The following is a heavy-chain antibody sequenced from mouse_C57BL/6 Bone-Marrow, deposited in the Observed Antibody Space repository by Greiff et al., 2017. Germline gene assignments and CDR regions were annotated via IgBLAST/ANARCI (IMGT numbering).Heavy chain of an antibody. D-gene: IGHD4-1*02. Sequence: EVQRVESGGGLVQPGGSLKLSCAASGFTFSDYYMYWVRQTPEKRLEWVAYISNGGGSTYYPDTVKGRFTISRDNAKNTLYLQMSRLKSEDTAMYYCARRTFNFFFDYGGQGTTLTVSS. CDR3: ARRTFNFFFDY. CDR1: GFTFSDYY. V-gene: IGHV5-12*01. CDR2: ISNGGGST. J-gene: IGHJ2*01.